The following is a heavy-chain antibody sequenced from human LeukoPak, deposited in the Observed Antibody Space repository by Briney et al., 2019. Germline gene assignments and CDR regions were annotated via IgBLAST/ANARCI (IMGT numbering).Heavy chain of an antibody. D-gene: IGHD3-22*01. CDR2: INSDGSST. CDR3: ARGTYYYDSGAFDN. J-gene: IGHJ4*02. Sequence: GGSLRLSCAASGFTFSSYWMYWVRQAPGKGLVWVSRINSDGSSTNYADSVKGRFTISRDNARNTLYLQMNSLRAEDAAVYYCARGTYYYDSGAFDNWGQGTLVTVSS. V-gene: IGHV3-74*01. CDR1: GFTFSSYW.